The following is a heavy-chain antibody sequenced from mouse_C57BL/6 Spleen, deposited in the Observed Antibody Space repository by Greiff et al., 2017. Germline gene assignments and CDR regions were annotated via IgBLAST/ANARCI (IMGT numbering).Heavy chain of an antibody. Sequence: EVQVVESGGGLVKPGGSLKLSCAASGFTFSSYAMSWVRQTPEKRLAWVATISDGGSYTYYPDNVKGRFTISRDNAKNNLYLQMSHLKSEDTAMYYCARDSGCSYYYAMDYWGQGTSVTVSS. CDR3: ARDSGCSYYYAMDY. V-gene: IGHV5-4*01. J-gene: IGHJ4*01. CDR1: GFTFSSYA. CDR2: ISDGGSYT. D-gene: IGHD1-1*01.